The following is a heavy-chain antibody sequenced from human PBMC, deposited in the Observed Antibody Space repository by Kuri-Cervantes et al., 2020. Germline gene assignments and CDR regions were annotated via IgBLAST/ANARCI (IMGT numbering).Heavy chain of an antibody. V-gene: IGHV3-30*02. CDR3: AKEDYIVVLYYFDY. CDR2: IWYDGSNK. J-gene: IGHJ4*02. D-gene: IGHD5-12*01. Sequence: GESLKISCAASGFTFSSYGMHWVRQAPGKGLEWVAVIWYDGSNKYYADSVKGRFTISRDNSKNTLYLQMNSLRAEDTAVYYCAKEDYIVVLYYFDYWGQGTLVTVSS. CDR1: GFTFSSYG.